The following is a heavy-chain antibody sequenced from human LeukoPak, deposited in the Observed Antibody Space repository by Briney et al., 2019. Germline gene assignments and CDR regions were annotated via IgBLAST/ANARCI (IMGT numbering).Heavy chain of an antibody. V-gene: IGHV4-61*08. J-gene: IGHJ4*02. CDR3: ASVDSGSYYVGY. CDR2: IYYSGST. D-gene: IGHD1-26*01. CDR1: GGSISSGGYY. Sequence: PSETLSLTCTVSGGSISSGGYYWSWIRQHPGKGLEWIGYIYYSGSTNYNPSLKSRVTISVDTSKNQFSLKLSSVTAADTAVYYCASVDSGSYYVGYWGQGTLVTVSS.